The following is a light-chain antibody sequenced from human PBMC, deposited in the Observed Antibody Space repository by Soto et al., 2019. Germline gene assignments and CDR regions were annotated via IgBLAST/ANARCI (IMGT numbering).Light chain of an antibody. CDR1: QSISNW. V-gene: IGKV1-5*01. J-gene: IGKJ1*01. Sequence: DIPMTQSPSTLSASVGDRVTITCRASQSISNWLAWYQQKPGKAPKLLIYDVSRLESGVPSRFSGGGSGTEFTLTISSLQPDDFATYYCQQYNSYPWTFGQGTKVEIK. CDR3: QQYNSYPWT. CDR2: DVS.